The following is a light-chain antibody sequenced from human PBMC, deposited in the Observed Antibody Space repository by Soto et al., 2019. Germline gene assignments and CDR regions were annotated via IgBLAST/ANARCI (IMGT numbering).Light chain of an antibody. Sequence: EIVLTQSPSTLSSSPGERATLSCRASQTVNSRLAWYQHKPGQAPRLLIYHTSNRATGIPARFSGSGSGTDFTLTISRLEPEDFAVYYCQEYGSLPRRFCQGTKVDIK. CDR1: QTVNSR. CDR3: QEYGSLPRR. J-gene: IGKJ1*01. V-gene: IGKV3-20*01. CDR2: HTS.